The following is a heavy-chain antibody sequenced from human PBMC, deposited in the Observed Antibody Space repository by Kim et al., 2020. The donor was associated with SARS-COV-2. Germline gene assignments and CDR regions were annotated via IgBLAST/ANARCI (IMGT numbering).Heavy chain of an antibody. D-gene: IGHD3-3*01. CDR3: ARDLEQNYFVSWYFGL. Sequence: GGSLRLSCAASGINFRTYAVHWVRQAPGKGLEWVAVISYDGSDKYYADSVKGRFTISRDSSKNTVYMQMNSLRGEDSGVYYCARDLEQNYFVSWYFGLWGRGTLVNVSS. CDR1: GINFRTYA. CDR2: ISYDGSDK. J-gene: IGHJ2*01. V-gene: IGHV3-30-3*01.